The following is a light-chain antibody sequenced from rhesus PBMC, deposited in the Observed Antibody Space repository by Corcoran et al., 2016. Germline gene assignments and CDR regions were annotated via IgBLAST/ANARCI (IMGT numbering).Light chain of an antibody. V-gene: IGKV1S14*01. CDR3: QQHDSDPYS. CDR2: KAS. J-gene: IGKJ2*01. Sequence: DIQMTQSPSSLSASVGDTVTITCRASQGIKNHLAWYQQKTGKGTNPQIYKASNLESGVPSRLSVGGSVTDFTLTISSLQPEEFGTYYCQQHDSDPYSFGQGTKVEIK. CDR1: QGIKNH.